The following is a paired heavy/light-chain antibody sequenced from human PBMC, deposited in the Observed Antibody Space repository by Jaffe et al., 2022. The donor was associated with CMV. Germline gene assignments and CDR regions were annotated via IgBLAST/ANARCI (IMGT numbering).Light chain of an antibody. CDR1: QSLLHSNGYNY. J-gene: IGKJ1*01. Sequence: DIVMTQSPLSLPVTPGEPASISCRSSQSLLHSNGYNYLDWYLQKPGKSPQLLIYLGSNRASGVPDRFSGSGSGTDFTLKISRVEAEDVGVYYCMQALQTQATFGQGTKVEIK. CDR2: LGS. CDR3: MQALQTQAT. V-gene: IGKV2-28*01.
Heavy chain of an antibody. V-gene: IGHV1-69*01. Sequence: QVQLVQSGAEVKKPGSSVKVSCKASGGTFSSYAISWVRQAPGQGLEWMGGIIPIFGTANYAQKFQGRVTITADESTSTAYMELSSLRSEDTAVYYCARDLRSRSMVRGVITYGPFDYWGQGTLVTVSS. D-gene: IGHD3-10*01. CDR3: ARDLRSRSMVRGVITYGPFDY. J-gene: IGHJ4*02. CDR2: IIPIFGTA. CDR1: GGTFSSYA.